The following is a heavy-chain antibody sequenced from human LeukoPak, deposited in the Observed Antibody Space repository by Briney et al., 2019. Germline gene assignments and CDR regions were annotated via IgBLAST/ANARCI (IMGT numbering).Heavy chain of an antibody. V-gene: IGHV4-59*08. CDR1: GGSISSYY. Sequence: SETLSLTCTVSGGSISSYYWSWIRRPPGKGLEWIGYIYYSGSTNYNPSLKSRVTISVDTSKNQFSLKLSSVTAADTAVYYCARGRYCSSTSCYTEGYYYYGMDVWGQGTTVTVSS. CDR2: IYYSGST. CDR3: ARGRYCSSTSCYTEGYYYYGMDV. D-gene: IGHD2-2*02. J-gene: IGHJ6*02.